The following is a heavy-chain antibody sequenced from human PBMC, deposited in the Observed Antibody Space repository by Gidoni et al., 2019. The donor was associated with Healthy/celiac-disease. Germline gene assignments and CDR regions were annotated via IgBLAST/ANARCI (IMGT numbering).Heavy chain of an antibody. D-gene: IGHD3-10*01. Sequence: QVQLQQSGPGLVKPSQTLSLTCVISGDRVSTNTAAWNWIRQSPSRGLEWLGRTNSRSKWYNDYAVSVKSRITINSDTSKNQFSLQLNSVTPEDTAVYYCARDRGGHFDNWGQGTLVTVSS. CDR1: GDRVSTNTAA. CDR2: TNSRSKWYN. J-gene: IGHJ4*02. V-gene: IGHV6-1*01. CDR3: ARDRGGHFDN.